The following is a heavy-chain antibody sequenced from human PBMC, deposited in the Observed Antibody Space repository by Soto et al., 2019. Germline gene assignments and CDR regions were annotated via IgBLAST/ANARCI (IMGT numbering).Heavy chain of an antibody. CDR3: ARQSPDYLGSVGWFDP. J-gene: IGHJ5*02. D-gene: IGHD1-26*01. Sequence: SETLSLTCTVSGGSIISSSYYFFCIRQPPWKGLELIGSIYYSGTTYYNPSLKSRVTISVDTSKNQFSLKLRSVTAADTAVYYCARQSPDYLGSVGWFDPWGQGTLVTVSS. V-gene: IGHV4-39*01. CDR2: IYYSGTT. CDR1: GGSIISSSYY.